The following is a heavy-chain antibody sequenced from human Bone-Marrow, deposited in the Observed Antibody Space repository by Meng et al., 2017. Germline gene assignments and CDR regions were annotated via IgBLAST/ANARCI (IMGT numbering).Heavy chain of an antibody. CDR1: GGSISSSSYY. V-gene: IGHV4-39*07. D-gene: IGHD5-12*01. CDR3: ARGVDYPPPGFPLDI. J-gene: IGHJ3*02. Sequence: GSLRLSCTVSGGSISSSSYYWCWIRQPPGKGLEWIGSIYYSGSTYYNPSLKSRVTISVDTSKNQFSLKLSSVTAADTAVYYCARGVDYPPPGFPLDIWGQGTMVTVSS. CDR2: IYYSGST.